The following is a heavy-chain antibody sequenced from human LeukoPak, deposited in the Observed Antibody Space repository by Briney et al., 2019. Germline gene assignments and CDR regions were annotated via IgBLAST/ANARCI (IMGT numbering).Heavy chain of an antibody. D-gene: IGHD3-9*01. CDR3: AGGSGFLIGS. V-gene: IGHV3-7*04. J-gene: IGHJ5*02. CDR1: EFTFNSYW. CDR2: IKKDGSEK. Sequence: GGSLRLSCVASEFTFNSYWMNWVRQAPGKGLEWVANIKKDGSEKYYAGSAKGRFTISRDNAKKSLYLQVNSLRVEDTAVYFCAGGSGFLIGSWGQGTLVTVSS.